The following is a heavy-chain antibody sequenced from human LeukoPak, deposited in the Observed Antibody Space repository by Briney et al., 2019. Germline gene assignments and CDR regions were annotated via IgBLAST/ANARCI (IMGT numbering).Heavy chain of an antibody. CDR3: ARGGGMGYYYHYMDV. Sequence: SETLSLTCTVSGGSISSYYWSWIRQPPGKGLEWIGYIYYSGSTNYNPSLKSRVTISVDTSKNQFSLKLSSVTAADTAVYYCARGGGMGYYYHYMDVWGKGTTVTISS. CDR1: GGSISSYY. V-gene: IGHV4-59*01. J-gene: IGHJ6*03. CDR2: IYYSGST. D-gene: IGHD3-16*01.